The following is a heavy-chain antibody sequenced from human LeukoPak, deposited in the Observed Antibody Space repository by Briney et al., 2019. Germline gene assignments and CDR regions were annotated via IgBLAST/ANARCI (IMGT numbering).Heavy chain of an antibody. J-gene: IGHJ5*02. CDR2: IYYSGST. V-gene: IGHV4-59*08. Sequence: PSETLSLTCTVSGGSISSYYWSWIRQPPGKGLEWIGYIYYSGSTNYNPSLKGRVTISVDTSKNQFSLKLTSVTAADTAVYYCARHLRNNWFDPWGQGTLVTVSS. CDR3: ARHLRNNWFDP. CDR1: GGSISSYY.